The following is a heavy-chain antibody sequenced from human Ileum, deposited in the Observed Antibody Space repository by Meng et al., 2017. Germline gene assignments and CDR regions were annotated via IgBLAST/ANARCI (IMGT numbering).Heavy chain of an antibody. CDR3: TTNRGIS. J-gene: IGHJ5*02. V-gene: IGHV3-15*01. CDR2: IKSTTHGGTT. CDR1: GLTFSNAW. Sequence: EVQIMESGGGLVKPGESRRLSCAASGLTFSNAWMTWVRQAPGKGLEWIGQIKSTTHGGTTDYAAPVTGRFIISRDDSKNTLYLQMSSLKTEDTAVYYCTTNRGISWGQGTLVTVSS.